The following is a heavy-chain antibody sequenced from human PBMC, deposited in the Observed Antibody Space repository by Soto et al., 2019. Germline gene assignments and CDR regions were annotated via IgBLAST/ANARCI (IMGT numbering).Heavy chain of an antibody. Sequence: SETLSLTXAVDGVSFSGYYWSWIRQPPRKGLEWIEQINHSGSTNYNPSLKTPVTIAVDTSKNQFSLKLSSVTAADTAVYYCASLELLADYFDYWGQGTLVTSPQ. CDR1: GVSFSGYY. J-gene: IGHJ4*02. CDR3: ASLELLADYFDY. CDR2: INHSGST. V-gene: IGHV4-34*01. D-gene: IGHD2-15*01.